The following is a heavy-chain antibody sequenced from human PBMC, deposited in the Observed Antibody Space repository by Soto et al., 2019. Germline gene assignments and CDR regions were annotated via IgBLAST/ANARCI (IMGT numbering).Heavy chain of an antibody. Sequence: ASVKVSCKASGYTFTSYAMHLVRQAPGQRLEWMGWINAGNGNTKYSQKFQGRVTITRDTSASTAYMELSSLRSEDTAVYYCARGFVSNYYDSSGYYPWGDGAFDIWGRGTMVTVSS. CDR3: ARGFVSNYYDSSGYYPWGDGAFDI. D-gene: IGHD3-22*01. CDR1: GYTFTSYA. V-gene: IGHV1-3*01. J-gene: IGHJ3*02. CDR2: INAGNGNT.